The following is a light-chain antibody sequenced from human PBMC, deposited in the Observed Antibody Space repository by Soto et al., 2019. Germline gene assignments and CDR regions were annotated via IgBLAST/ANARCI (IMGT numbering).Light chain of an antibody. V-gene: IGLV2-14*01. CDR2: DVS. Sequence: QSALTQPASVYGVPRHSITISCTRTSSDVGGYNYVSWYQQHPGKAPKFMIYDVSNRPSGVSNRFSGSKSGNTASLTISGLQAEDEADYYCCSYTTSNTRQIVFGTGTKVTVL. CDR3: CSYTTSNTRQIV. CDR1: SSDVGGYNY. J-gene: IGLJ1*01.